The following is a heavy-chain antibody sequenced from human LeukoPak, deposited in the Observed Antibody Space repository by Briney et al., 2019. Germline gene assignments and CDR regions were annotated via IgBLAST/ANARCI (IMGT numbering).Heavy chain of an antibody. CDR2: IYNSGST. V-gene: IGHV4-59*11. CDR3: ARSHDTSGYYQQFDY. J-gene: IGHJ4*02. Sequence: PSETLSLTCTVSGASISSHYWSWIRQPPGKGLEWIGYIYNSGSTNYNPSLKSRVTISVDTSKTQFSLKLTSVTAADTAVYNCARSHDTSGYYQQFDYWGQGTLVSVSS. D-gene: IGHD3-22*01. CDR1: GASISSHY.